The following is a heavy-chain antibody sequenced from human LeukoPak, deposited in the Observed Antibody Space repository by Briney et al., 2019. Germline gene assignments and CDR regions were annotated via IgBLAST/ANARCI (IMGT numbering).Heavy chain of an antibody. V-gene: IGHV3-48*03. CDR3: ARSHSSGWYPLRNFDY. CDR1: GFTFSSYE. Sequence: GGSLRLSCAASGFTFSSYEMNWVRQAPGKGLEWVSYISSSGSTIYYADSVKGRFSISRDNAKNSLYLQMNSLRAEDTAVYYCARSHSSGWYPLRNFDYWGQGTLVTVSS. J-gene: IGHJ4*02. D-gene: IGHD6-19*01. CDR2: ISSSGSTI.